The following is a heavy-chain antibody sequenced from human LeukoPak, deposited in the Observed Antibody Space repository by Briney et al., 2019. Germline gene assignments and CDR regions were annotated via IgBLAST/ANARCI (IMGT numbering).Heavy chain of an antibody. D-gene: IGHD6-13*01. CDR3: ARVRAAAATRYYFDY. CDR1: GYTFTSYY. CDR2: INPSGGST. V-gene: IGHV1-46*01. J-gene: IGHJ4*02. Sequence: SVKVSCKASGYTFTSYYMHWVRQAPGQGLEWMGIINPSGGSTSYAQKFQGRVTMTRDTSTSTVYMELSSLRSEDTAVYYCARVRAAAATRYYFDYWGQGTLVTVSS.